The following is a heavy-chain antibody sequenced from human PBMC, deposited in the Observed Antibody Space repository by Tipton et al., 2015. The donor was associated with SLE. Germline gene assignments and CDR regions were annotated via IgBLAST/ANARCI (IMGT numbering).Heavy chain of an antibody. CDR3: AREGSYYGSGSYSYYYYGMDV. CDR1: GGSFSGYY. Sequence: TLSLTCAVYGGSFSGYYWGWIRQPPGKGLEWIGSIYHSGSTYYNPSLKSRVTISVDTSKNQFSLKLSSVTAADTAVYYCAREGSYYGSGSYSYYYYGMDVWGQGTTVTVSS. CDR2: IYHSGST. J-gene: IGHJ6*02. D-gene: IGHD3-10*01. V-gene: IGHV4-38-2*02.